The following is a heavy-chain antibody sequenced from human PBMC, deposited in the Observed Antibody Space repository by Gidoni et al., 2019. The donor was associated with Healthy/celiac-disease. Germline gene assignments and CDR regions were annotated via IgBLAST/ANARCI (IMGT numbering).Heavy chain of an antibody. V-gene: IGHV4-34*01. Sequence: QVQLPQWGSGLLKPSETLSLTCIVFGGSFSSYYWSWIRQPPGKGLEWIGEINQSGSTFSNPSRKSRVTTSLDTSKNQFSRRLSSVTAADTAVYYCARGNWNYGAFDIWGQGTMVTVSS. CDR2: INQSGST. J-gene: IGHJ3*02. CDR3: ARGNWNYGAFDI. CDR1: GGSFSSYY. D-gene: IGHD1-7*01.